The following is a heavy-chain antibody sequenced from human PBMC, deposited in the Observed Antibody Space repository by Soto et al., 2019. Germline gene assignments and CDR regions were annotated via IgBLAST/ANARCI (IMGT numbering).Heavy chain of an antibody. D-gene: IGHD5-18*01. J-gene: IGHJ4*02. V-gene: IGHV3-15*07. CDR2: IKSTTDGGIT. Sequence: GGSLRLSCAVSGFTVTNVWMNWVRQAPGKGLEWVGRIKSTTDGGITYYADSVKGRFTISRDNPKNTLYLQMNSLRAEDTAVYYCAKGGYNYGFLFDCWGQGTLVTVSS. CDR3: AKGGYNYGFLFDC. CDR1: GFTVTNVW.